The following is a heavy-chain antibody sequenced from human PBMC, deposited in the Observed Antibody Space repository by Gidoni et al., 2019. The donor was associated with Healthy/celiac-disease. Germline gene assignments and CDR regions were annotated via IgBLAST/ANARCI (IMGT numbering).Heavy chain of an antibody. J-gene: IGHJ4*02. V-gene: IGHV1-2*02. Sequence: QAQLVQCGAEAKKPGAAVKVGCKAAGYTLTGDYMHWVRPAPGQGLAGMGWINPHSCGTNYAQMCPGRVTMTRDTSIRTAYMELGRLRSDDTAVYYCAREPPPSTDILTGPYFDYWGQGTLVTVSS. CDR2: INPHSCGT. CDR3: AREPPPSTDILTGPYFDY. D-gene: IGHD3-9*01. CDR1: GYTLTGDY.